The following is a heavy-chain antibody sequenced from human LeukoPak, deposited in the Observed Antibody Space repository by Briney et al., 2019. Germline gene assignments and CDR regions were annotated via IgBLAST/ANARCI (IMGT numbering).Heavy chain of an antibody. CDR1: AFSFETYW. CDR3: ARGETMDV. V-gene: IGHV3-7*01. CDR2: INEDGSEK. D-gene: IGHD5-24*01. Sequence: PGGSLRLSCVALAFSFETYWMRWVRQAPGKGPEWVANINEDGSEKHYVGSVRGRFTISRDNADNSLHLQMDSLRPDDMAVYYCARGETMDVWGKGTTVTVSS. J-gene: IGHJ6*03.